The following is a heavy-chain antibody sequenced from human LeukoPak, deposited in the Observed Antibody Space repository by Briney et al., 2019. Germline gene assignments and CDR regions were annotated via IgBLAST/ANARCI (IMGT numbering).Heavy chain of an antibody. CDR1: GFTFTTYW. CDR2: IKRDGSVK. D-gene: IGHD4-23*01. J-gene: IGHJ3*01. CDR3: XXXXXPAYGGHYYDAFDF. Sequence: GGSLRLSCAASGFTFTTYWMAWVRQAPGKGLEWVANIKRDGSVKYYVDSVKDRFTISRDNAKNSLYLQMNSLRAEDTALYYXXXXXXPAYGGHYYDAFDFWGQGTMVTVSS. V-gene: IGHV3-7*01.